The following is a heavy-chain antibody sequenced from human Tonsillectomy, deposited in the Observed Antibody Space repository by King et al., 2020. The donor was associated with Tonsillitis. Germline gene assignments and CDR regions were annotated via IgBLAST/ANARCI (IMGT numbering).Heavy chain of an antibody. CDR2: IYYSGST. CDR3: ASTRVYERICDY. D-gene: IGHD3-16*01. CDR1: GGSISSSSYY. Sequence: LQLQESGPGLVKPSETLSLTCTASGGSISSSSYYWGWIRQPPGKGLEWIGSIYYSGSTYYNPSLKSRVTISVDTSKNQFSLKLSSVTAADTAVYYCASTRVYERICDYWGQGTLVTVSS. J-gene: IGHJ4*02. V-gene: IGHV4-39*01.